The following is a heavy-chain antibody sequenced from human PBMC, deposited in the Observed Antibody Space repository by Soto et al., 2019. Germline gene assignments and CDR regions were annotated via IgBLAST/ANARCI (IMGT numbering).Heavy chain of an antibody. Sequence: GESLKISCKGSGYSFTSYWIGWVRQMPGKGLEWMGIIYPGDSDTRYSPSFQGQVTISADKSISTAYLQWSSLKASDTAMYYCARRGYSGYDFRVYAFDIWGQGXMVTVSS. D-gene: IGHD5-12*01. CDR3: ARRGYSGYDFRVYAFDI. CDR1: GYSFTSYW. V-gene: IGHV5-51*01. CDR2: IYPGDSDT. J-gene: IGHJ3*02.